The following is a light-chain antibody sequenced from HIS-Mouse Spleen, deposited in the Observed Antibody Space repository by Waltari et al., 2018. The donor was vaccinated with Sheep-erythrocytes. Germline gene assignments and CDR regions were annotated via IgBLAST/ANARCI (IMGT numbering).Light chain of an antibody. J-gene: IGLJ3*02. CDR3: SSYTSSSTWV. CDR1: SRDVGGYDY. Sequence: QSALTQPASVSGSPGQSITISCTGTSRDVGGYDYVSWYHTHPGKAPKLMIYEVSNRPSGVSNRFSGSKSGNTASLTISGLQAEDEADYYCSSYTSSSTWVFGGGTKLTVL. CDR2: EVS. V-gene: IGLV2-14*01.